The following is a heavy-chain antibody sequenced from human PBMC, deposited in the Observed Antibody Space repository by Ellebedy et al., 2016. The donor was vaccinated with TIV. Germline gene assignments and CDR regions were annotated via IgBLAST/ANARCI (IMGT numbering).Heavy chain of an antibody. D-gene: IGHD2-8*01. CDR2: IIPVFGIT. Sequence: SVKVSCKASGGTFNNYPISWVRQAPGQGLEWMGRIIPVFGITDYEQTLQGRVTITADESMSTVYMELRSLRSEDTATYYCARNSDIVLVPSAYASSFDIWGQGTMVTVS. V-gene: IGHV1-69*13. CDR1: GGTFNNYP. J-gene: IGHJ3*02. CDR3: ARNSDIVLVPSAYASSFDI.